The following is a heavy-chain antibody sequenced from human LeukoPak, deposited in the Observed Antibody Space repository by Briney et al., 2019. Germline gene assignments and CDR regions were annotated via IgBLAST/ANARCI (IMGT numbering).Heavy chain of an antibody. D-gene: IGHD3-3*01. CDR2: IYYSGST. CDR1: GGSISSYY. V-gene: IGHV4-59*01. Sequence: SETLSLTCTVSGGSISSYYWSWIRQPPGKGLEWIGYIYYSGSTNYNPSLKSRVTISVDTSKNQFSLKLSSVTAADTAVYYCARDIGPYYDFWSGYSWGTQGFDPWGQGTLATVSS. J-gene: IGHJ5*02. CDR3: ARDIGPYYDFWSGYSWGTQGFDP.